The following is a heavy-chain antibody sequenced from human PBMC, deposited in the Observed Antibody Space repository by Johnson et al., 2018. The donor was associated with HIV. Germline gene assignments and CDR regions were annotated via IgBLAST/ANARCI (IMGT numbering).Heavy chain of an antibody. CDR2: INSDGSHT. D-gene: IGHD1-1*01. Sequence: EVQLMESGGGLVQPGGSLRLSCAASGFTFSSYDMHWVRQAPGKGLICVSRINSDGSHTNYADSVKGRFTISRDNAKNTLYLQMNSLKTEDTAVYYCTTGLYWNDAFYIWGQGTMVTVSS. V-gene: IGHV3-74*02. CDR3: TTGLYWNDAFYI. CDR1: GFTFSSYD. J-gene: IGHJ3*02.